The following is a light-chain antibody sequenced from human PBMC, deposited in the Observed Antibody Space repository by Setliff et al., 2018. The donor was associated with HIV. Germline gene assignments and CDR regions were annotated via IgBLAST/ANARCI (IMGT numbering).Light chain of an antibody. CDR3: SSYTSSSPC. J-gene: IGLJ1*01. CDR1: SSDVGGYNY. V-gene: IGLV2-14*03. Sequence: QSALAQPASVSGSPGQSITISCTGTSSDVGGYNYVSWYQQHPGKAPKLMIYDVSNRPSGVSNRFSGSKSGNTASLTISGLQAEDEADYYCSSYTSSSPCFGSGTKGTVL. CDR2: DVS.